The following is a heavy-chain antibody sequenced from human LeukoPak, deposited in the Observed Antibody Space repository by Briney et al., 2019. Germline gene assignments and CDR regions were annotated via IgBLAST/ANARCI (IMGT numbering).Heavy chain of an antibody. V-gene: IGHV4-34*01. Sequence: SETLSLTCAVYGGSFSGYYWSWIRQPPGKGLEWIGEINHSGSTNYNPSLKSRVTISVDTSKNQFSLKLSSVTAADTAVYYCARGGGVMYRLRVPRPYDYWGQGTLVTVSS. CDR2: INHSGST. CDR1: GGSFSGYY. D-gene: IGHD2-8*01. CDR3: ARGGGVMYRLRVPRPYDY. J-gene: IGHJ4*02.